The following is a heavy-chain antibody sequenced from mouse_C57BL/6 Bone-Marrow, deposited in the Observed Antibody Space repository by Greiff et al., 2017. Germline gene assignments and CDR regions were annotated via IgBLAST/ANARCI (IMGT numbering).Heavy chain of an antibody. CDR2: IHPNSGST. D-gene: IGHD2-12*01. V-gene: IGHV1-64*01. CDR3: AVTGMDY. CDR1: GYTFTSYW. J-gene: IGHJ4*01. Sequence: VQLQQPGAELVKPGASVKLSCTASGYTFTSYWMPWVKQTPGQGLEWIGMIHPNSGSTNYNEKFKSKATLTVDKSSSTAYMQLSSLTSEDSAVYYCAVTGMDYWGQGTSVTVSS.